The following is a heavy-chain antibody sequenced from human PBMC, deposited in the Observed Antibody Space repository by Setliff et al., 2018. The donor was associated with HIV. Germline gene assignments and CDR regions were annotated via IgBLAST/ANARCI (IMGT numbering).Heavy chain of an antibody. D-gene: IGHD2-15*01. Sequence: ASVKVSCKASGYTFTSYYIHWVRQAPGQGLEWMGIVIPSTGDTNYAQNFQGRVTMTRDTSTNTVYMDLSSLKSEDTAVYYCVREARGGYFDYWGKGTTVTVPQ. CDR3: VREARGGYFDY. CDR1: GYTFTSYY. CDR2: VIPSTGDT. J-gene: IGHJ4*03. V-gene: IGHV1-46*01.